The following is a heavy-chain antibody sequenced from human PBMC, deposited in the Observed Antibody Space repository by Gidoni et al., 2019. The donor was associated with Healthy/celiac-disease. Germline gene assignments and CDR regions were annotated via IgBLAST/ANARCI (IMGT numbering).Heavy chain of an antibody. CDR1: GGSFSGYY. Sequence: QVQLQQWGAGLLKPSETLSLTCAVYGGSFSGYYWSWIRQPPGKGLEWIGEINHSGSTYYNPSLKSRVTISVDTSKNQFSLKLSSVTAADTAVYYCARAMVRGVLHNWFDPWGQGTLVTVSS. J-gene: IGHJ5*02. D-gene: IGHD3-10*01. CDR3: ARAMVRGVLHNWFDP. V-gene: IGHV4-34*01. CDR2: INHSGST.